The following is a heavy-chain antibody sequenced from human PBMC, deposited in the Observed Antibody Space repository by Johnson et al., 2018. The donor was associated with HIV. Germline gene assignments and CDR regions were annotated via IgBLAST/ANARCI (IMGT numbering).Heavy chain of an antibody. CDR1: GFTFSSYA. CDR3: AREMAIAAAGHDAFDI. CDR2: ISYDGSTK. V-gene: IGHV3-30*04. Sequence: QVQLVESGGGVVNPGRSLRLSCAASGFTFSSYAMHWVRQAPGKGLDWVAVISYDGSTKYYADSVKGRFTISRDNSKTTLYLQMNSRRAEDTAVYYCAREMAIAAAGHDAFDIWGQGTMVTVSS. D-gene: IGHD6-13*01. J-gene: IGHJ3*02.